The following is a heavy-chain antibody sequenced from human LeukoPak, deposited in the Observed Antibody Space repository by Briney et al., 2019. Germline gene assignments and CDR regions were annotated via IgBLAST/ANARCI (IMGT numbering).Heavy chain of an antibody. CDR2: IYHSGST. CDR1: GGSISSGGYS. CDR3: ARRVHYYDTSGYSYYFDY. J-gene: IGHJ4*02. D-gene: IGHD3-22*01. Sequence: SETLSLTCAVSGGSISSGGYSWSWIRQPPGKGLEWIRYIYHSGSTYYNPSLKSRVTISVDTSKNHFSLKLSSVTAADTAVYYCARRVHYYDTSGYSYYFDYWGQGTLVTVSS. V-gene: IGHV4-30-2*01.